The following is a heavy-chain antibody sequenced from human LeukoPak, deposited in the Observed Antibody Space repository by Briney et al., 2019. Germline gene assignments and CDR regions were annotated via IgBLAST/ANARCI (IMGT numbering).Heavy chain of an antibody. CDR2: ISGSGGST. CDR3: AKEKSDYDFWSGYYYY. CDR1: GFTFSSYA. D-gene: IGHD3-3*01. Sequence: GGSLRLSCAASGFTFSSYAMSWVRQAPGTGLEWVSAISGSGGSTYYADSVKGRFTISRDNSKNTLYLQMNSLRAEDTAVYYCAKEKSDYDFWSGYYYYWGQGTLVTVSS. V-gene: IGHV3-23*01. J-gene: IGHJ4*02.